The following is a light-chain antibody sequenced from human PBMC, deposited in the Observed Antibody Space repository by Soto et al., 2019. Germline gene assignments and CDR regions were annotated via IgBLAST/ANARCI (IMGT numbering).Light chain of an antibody. Sequence: QSALTQPASVSGSPGQSNTISCTGTSSDVGSYNLVSWCQQHPGKAPKLMIYEGSKRPSGVSNRFSGSKSGNTASLTISGLQAEDEADYYCCSYAGSGTWVFGGGTKLTVL. CDR2: EGS. V-gene: IGLV2-23*01. CDR1: SSDVGSYNL. J-gene: IGLJ3*02. CDR3: CSYAGSGTWV.